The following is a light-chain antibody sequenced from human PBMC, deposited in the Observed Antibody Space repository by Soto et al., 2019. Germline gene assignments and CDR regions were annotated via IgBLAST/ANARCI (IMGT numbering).Light chain of an antibody. CDR2: EVT. CDR1: SSDVGGYNY. J-gene: IGLJ2*01. CDR3: SSFAGGGNPVL. Sequence: QSALTQPPSASGSLGQAVTISCTGTSSDVGGYNYVSWHQQHPGKAPQVMIYEVTERPPGVPDRFSGSKSGNTASLTVSGLQAEDEADYYCSSFAGGGNPVLLGGGTKLTVL. V-gene: IGLV2-8*01.